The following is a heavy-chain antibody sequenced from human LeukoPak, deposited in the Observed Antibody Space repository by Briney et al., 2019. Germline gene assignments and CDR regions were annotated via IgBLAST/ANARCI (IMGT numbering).Heavy chain of an antibody. J-gene: IGHJ3*02. CDR2: INPNTGDT. CDR3: ARDHVGDDAFDI. D-gene: IGHD1-26*01. Sequence: ASVKVSCKASGYTFNVYYIHWVRQAPGRGLEWMGWINPNTGDTNYAQKFQGGVTMTRDTSITTAYMELSGLRSDDTAVYYCARDHVGDDAFDIWGQGTMVTVSS. V-gene: IGHV1-2*02. CDR1: GYTFNVYY.